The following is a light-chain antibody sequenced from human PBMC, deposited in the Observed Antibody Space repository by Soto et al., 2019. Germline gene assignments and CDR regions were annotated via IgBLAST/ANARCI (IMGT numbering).Light chain of an antibody. V-gene: IGLV2-11*01. CDR2: DVS. CDR3: CSSAGSSTVI. J-gene: IGLJ2*01. CDR1: SRDVGAYNY. Sequence: QSVLTQPRSVSGSPGQSVTISCTGTSRDVGAYNYVSWYQQHPGKAPKLIIYDVSKWPSGVPDRFSGSKSGNTASLTISGLQAEDEADYYCCSSAGSSTVIFGGGTKLTV.